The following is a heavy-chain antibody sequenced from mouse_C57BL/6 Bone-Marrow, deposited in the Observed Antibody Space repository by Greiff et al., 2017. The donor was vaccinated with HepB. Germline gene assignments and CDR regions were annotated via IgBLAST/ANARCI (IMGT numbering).Heavy chain of an antibody. D-gene: IGHD1-1*01. CDR3: ARGGYYYGSSLFAY. CDR1: GYTFTSYW. Sequence: QVQLQQPGAELVKPGASVKMSCKASGYTFTSYWITWVKQRPGQGLEWIGDIYPGSGSTNYNEKFKGKATLTADKSSSTAYMQFSSLTSEDSAIYYCARGGYYYGSSLFAYWGQGTLVTVSA. J-gene: IGHJ3*01. CDR2: IYPGSGST. V-gene: IGHV1-55*01.